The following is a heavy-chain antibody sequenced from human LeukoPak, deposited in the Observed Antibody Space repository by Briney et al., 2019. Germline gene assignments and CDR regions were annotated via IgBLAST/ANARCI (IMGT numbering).Heavy chain of an antibody. CDR3: ARGPTYYDILTGYPW. J-gene: IGHJ4*02. CDR2: INSDGSST. V-gene: IGHV3-74*01. CDR1: GFTFSSYW. Sequence: GGSLRLSCAASGFTFSSYWMHWVRQAPGKGLVWVSRINSDGSSTSYADSVKGRFTISRDNAKNTLYLQMNSLRAEDTAVYYCARGPTYYDILTGYPWWGQGTLVTVSS. D-gene: IGHD3-9*01.